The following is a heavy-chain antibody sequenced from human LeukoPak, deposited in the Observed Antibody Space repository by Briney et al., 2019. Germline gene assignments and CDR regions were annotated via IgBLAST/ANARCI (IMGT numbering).Heavy chain of an antibody. V-gene: IGHV3-23*01. CDR2: TSGSGGST. Sequence: GGSLRLSCAASGFTFSSYAMSWVRQAPGKGLEWVSATSGSGGSTYYADSVKGRFTISRDNSKNTLYLQMNSLRAEDTAVYYCARPPRGIVGATDWGQGTLVTVSS. CDR3: ARPPRGIVGATD. J-gene: IGHJ4*02. D-gene: IGHD1-26*01. CDR1: GFTFSSYA.